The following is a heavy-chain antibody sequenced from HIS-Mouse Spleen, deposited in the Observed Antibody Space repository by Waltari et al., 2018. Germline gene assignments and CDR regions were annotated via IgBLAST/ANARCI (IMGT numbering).Heavy chain of an antibody. Sequence: QVQLVESGGGVVQPGRSLRLSCAASGFTFSSYGMHWVRQAPGKGLGWVAVISYDGSNKDYADSVKGRFTISRDNSKNTLYLQMNSLRAEDTAVYYCAKDKHHAFDYWGQGTLVTVSS. J-gene: IGHJ4*02. CDR2: ISYDGSNK. CDR3: AKDKHHAFDY. V-gene: IGHV3-30*18. CDR1: GFTFSSYG.